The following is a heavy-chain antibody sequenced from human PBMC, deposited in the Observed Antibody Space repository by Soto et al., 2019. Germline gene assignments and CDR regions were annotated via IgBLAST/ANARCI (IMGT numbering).Heavy chain of an antibody. CDR2: IYYSGST. CDR1: GGSISSGGYY. V-gene: IGHV4-31*03. CDR3: ARRLWDNWFDP. Sequence: PSETLSLTCTVSGGSISSGGYYWSWIRQHPGKGLEWIGYIYYSGSTYYNPSLKSRVTISVGTSKNQFSLKLSSVTAADTAVYYCARRLWDNWFDPWGQGTLVTVSS. D-gene: IGHD2-21*01. J-gene: IGHJ5*02.